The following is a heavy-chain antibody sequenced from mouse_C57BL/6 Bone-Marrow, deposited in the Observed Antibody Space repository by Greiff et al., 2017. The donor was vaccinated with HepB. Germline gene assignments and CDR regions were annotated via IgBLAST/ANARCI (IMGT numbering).Heavy chain of an antibody. CDR2: IDPENGDT. Sequence: EVQRVESGAELVRPGASVKLSCTASGFNIKDDYMHWVKQRPEQGLEWIGWIDPENGDTEYASKFQGKATITADTSSNTAYLQLSSLTSEASAVYYCTTYYPYYFDYWGQGTTLTVSS. CDR1: GFNIKDDY. CDR3: TTYYPYYFDY. D-gene: IGHD1-1*01. V-gene: IGHV14-4*01. J-gene: IGHJ2*01.